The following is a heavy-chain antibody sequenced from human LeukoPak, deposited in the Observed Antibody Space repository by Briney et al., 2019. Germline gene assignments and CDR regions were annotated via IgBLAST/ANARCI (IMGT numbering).Heavy chain of an antibody. CDR2: ISAYNGNT. Sequence: ASVKVSCKASGYTFTSYGISWVRQAPGQGLEWMGWISAYNGNTNYAQKLQGRVTMTRDTSISTAYMELSRLRSDDTAVYYCARSTGAITMVRGVIITRGNWFDPWGQGTLVTVSS. CDR3: ARSTGAITMVRGVIITRGNWFDP. V-gene: IGHV1-18*01. D-gene: IGHD3-10*01. CDR1: GYTFTSYG. J-gene: IGHJ5*02.